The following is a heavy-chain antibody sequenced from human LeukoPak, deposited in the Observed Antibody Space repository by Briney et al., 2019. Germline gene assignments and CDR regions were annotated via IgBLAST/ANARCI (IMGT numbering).Heavy chain of an antibody. D-gene: IGHD3-10*01. V-gene: IGHV3-66*01. Sequence: GGSLRLSCAASGFTVSSNYMSWVRQAPGKGLEWVSVIYSGGTTYYADSVKGRFTISRDNSKNTLYLQMNSLRAEDTAVYYCANSRPYYGSGKGVDYWGQGTLVTVSS. CDR2: IYSGGTT. CDR1: GFTVSSNY. J-gene: IGHJ4*02. CDR3: ANSRPYYGSGKGVDY.